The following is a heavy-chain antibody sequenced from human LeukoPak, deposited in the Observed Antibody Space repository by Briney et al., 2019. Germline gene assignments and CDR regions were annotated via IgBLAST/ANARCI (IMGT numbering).Heavy chain of an antibody. D-gene: IGHD1-26*01. Sequence: GGSLRLSCAASGFTFSSSWMSWVRQAPGKGLEWVANIKEDGSRKYYVDSVRGRFTISRDNAKNSLYLQMNSLRAEDTAVYYCARDGVGAPAYWGQGTLVTVSS. V-gene: IGHV3-7*04. CDR1: GFTFSSSW. J-gene: IGHJ4*02. CDR2: IKEDGSRK. CDR3: ARDGVGAPAY.